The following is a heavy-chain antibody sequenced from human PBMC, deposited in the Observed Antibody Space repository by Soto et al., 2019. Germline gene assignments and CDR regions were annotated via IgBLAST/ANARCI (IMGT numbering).Heavy chain of an antibody. J-gene: IGHJ3*02. CDR1: GFTFSNSI. CDR3: ATSTWYAFDI. D-gene: IGHD6-13*01. CDR2: ISGSSDFL. V-gene: IGHV3-21*01. Sequence: GGSLRLSCAASGFTFSNSIITWVRQAPGQGVEWVSSISGSSDFLYYADSVKGRFTISRDTATNSLYLQMNSLRAEDTAVYYCATSTWYAFDIWGQGTMVTVSS.